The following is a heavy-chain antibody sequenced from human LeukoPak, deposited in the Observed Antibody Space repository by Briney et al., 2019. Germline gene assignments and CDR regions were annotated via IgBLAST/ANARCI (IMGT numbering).Heavy chain of an antibody. CDR2: ISSSSYI. D-gene: IGHD3-16*01. J-gene: IGHJ4*02. V-gene: IGHV3-21*01. CDR3: ARAPYVYSGHHDY. CDR1: GFTFSSYS. Sequence: GGSLRLPCAASGFTFSSYSMNWVRQAPGKGLEWVSSISSSSYIYYADSVKGRFTISRDNAKNSLYLQMNSLRAEDTAVYYCARAPYVYSGHHDYWGQGTLVTVSS.